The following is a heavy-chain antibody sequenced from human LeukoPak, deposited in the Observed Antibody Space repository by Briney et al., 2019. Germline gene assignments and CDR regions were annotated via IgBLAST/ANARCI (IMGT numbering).Heavy chain of an antibody. CDR3: ASNLQLGYCSSTSCHRGDY. D-gene: IGHD2-2*01. CDR2: IKQDGSEK. Sequence: GGSLRLSCAASGFTFSSYWMSWVRQAPGKGLEWVANIKQDGSEKYYVDSVKGRFTISRDNAKNSLYLQMNSLRAEDTAVYYCASNLQLGYCSSTSCHRGDYWGQGTLVTVSS. CDR1: GFTFSSYW. J-gene: IGHJ4*02. V-gene: IGHV3-7*01.